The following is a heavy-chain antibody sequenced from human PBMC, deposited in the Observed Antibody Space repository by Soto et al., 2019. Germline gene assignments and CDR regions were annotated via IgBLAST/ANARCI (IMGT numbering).Heavy chain of an antibody. Sequence: AASVKVSCKASGYTFTSYAMNWVRQAPGQGLEWMGWINTNTGNPTYAQGFTGRFVFSLDTSVSTAYLQICSLKAEDTAVYYCARDFFDILTGYHNREYFQHWGQGTLVTVYS. CDR3: ARDFFDILTGYHNREYFQH. D-gene: IGHD3-9*01. V-gene: IGHV7-4-1*01. CDR2: INTNTGNP. J-gene: IGHJ1*01. CDR1: GYTFTSYA.